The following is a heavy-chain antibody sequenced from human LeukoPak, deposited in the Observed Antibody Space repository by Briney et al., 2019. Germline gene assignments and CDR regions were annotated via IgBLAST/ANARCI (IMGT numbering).Heavy chain of an antibody. Sequence: ASVKVSCKASGYIFTDYYLHWVRQAPGRGLEWMAWINPKSGGTKYAQKFQGRVTMTRDTSISTAYMELSRLRSDDTAVYYCARDNGRRLNVWFDPWGQGTLVTVSS. J-gene: IGHJ5*02. V-gene: IGHV1-2*02. CDR3: ARDNGRRLNVWFDP. D-gene: IGHD2-8*01. CDR2: INPKSGGT. CDR1: GYIFTDYY.